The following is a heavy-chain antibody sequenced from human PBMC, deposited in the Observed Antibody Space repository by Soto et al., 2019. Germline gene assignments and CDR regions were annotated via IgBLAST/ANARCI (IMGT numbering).Heavy chain of an antibody. J-gene: IGHJ4*02. D-gene: IGHD2-2*01. CDR1: GGSISSYY. V-gene: IGHV4-4*07. CDR2: IYTSGST. CDR3: ARACSSTSCYDVFDS. Sequence: QVQLQESGPGLVKPSETLSLTCTVSGGSISSYYWSWIRQPAGKGLQWIGRIYTSGSTNYNPSLKSLVTMSVDTSQNQFSLKLSSLTAADTAVYYCARACSSTSCYDVFDSWGQGTLVTVSS.